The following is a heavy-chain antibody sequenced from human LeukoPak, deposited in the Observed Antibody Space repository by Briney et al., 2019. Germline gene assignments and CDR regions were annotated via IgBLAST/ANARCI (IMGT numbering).Heavy chain of an antibody. V-gene: IGHV3-74*01. D-gene: IGHD6-19*01. Sequence: GGSLRLSCAASGFTFSTYWMHWVRQAPGKGLVWFSRINSDGSTTNYAYYGKGRFTISRDNAKNTLYLQMNSLRANDTAVYYCAKDWSKVAGPIDYWGQGTLVTVSS. CDR2: INSDGSTT. J-gene: IGHJ4*02. CDR3: AKDWSKVAGPIDY. CDR1: GFTFSTYW.